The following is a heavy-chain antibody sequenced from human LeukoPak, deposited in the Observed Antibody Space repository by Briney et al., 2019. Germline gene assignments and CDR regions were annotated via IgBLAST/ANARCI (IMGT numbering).Heavy chain of an antibody. D-gene: IGHD2-2*01. CDR2: IIPNSGGT. CDR1: GYTFTVYY. V-gene: IGHV1-2*03. Sequence: LVASVKVSCKASGYTFTVYYMHWVRQAPGQGLEWMGWIIPNSGGTNYAQKFQGRVTMTRDTSISTAYMELSRLTSDDTAVYYCARGDCSSTSCIYFHYWGQGTLVTVSP. J-gene: IGHJ4*02. CDR3: ARGDCSSTSCIYFHY.